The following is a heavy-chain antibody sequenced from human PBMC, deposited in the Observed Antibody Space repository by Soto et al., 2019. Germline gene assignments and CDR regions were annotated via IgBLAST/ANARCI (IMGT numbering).Heavy chain of an antibody. D-gene: IGHD4-17*01. CDR3: AKSAPMDAGDKYYYDF. J-gene: IGHJ4*02. Sequence: ASVKVSCKASGGTFSTFGISWVRQAPGQGLEWMGGIIPFFGTARYSQKFEDRITITADESTNTVYMDLRSLTSEDTAIYYCAKSAPMDAGDKYYYDFWGQGALVTVS. CDR1: GGTFSTFG. CDR2: IIPFFGTA. V-gene: IGHV1-69*13.